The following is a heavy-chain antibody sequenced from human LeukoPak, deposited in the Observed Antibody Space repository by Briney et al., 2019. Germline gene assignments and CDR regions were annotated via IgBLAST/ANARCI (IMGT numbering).Heavy chain of an antibody. D-gene: IGHD3-22*01. J-gene: IGHJ4*02. CDR3: ARAYYSDVTDYPYIGY. V-gene: IGHV3-33*01. CDR1: GFTFSTYG. Sequence: GRSLRLSCAASGFTFSTYGMHWVRPAPGKGLEWVAVIRYDGNNKFYVDSVRGRFTISRDNSKNTLYLQMNRLRAEDTAVYYCARAYYSDVTDYPYIGYWGQGVLVTVSS. CDR2: IRYDGNNK.